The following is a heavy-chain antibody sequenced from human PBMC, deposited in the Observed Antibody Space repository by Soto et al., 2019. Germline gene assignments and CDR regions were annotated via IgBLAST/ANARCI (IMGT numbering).Heavy chain of an antibody. D-gene: IGHD4-17*01. V-gene: IGHV1-2*02. Sequence: ASVKVSCKASGYTFTGYYMHWLRQAPGQGLEWMGWINPNSGGTNYAQKFQGRVTMTRDTSISTAYMEPSRLRSDDTAVYYCARAYGDYVYFDYWGQGTLVTVSS. CDR2: INPNSGGT. CDR1: GYTFTGYY. CDR3: ARAYGDYVYFDY. J-gene: IGHJ4*02.